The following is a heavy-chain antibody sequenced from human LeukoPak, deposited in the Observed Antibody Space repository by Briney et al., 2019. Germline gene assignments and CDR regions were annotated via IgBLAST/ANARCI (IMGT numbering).Heavy chain of an antibody. J-gene: IGHJ6*02. CDR2: IIPIFGTT. CDR1: GDTFSSYT. D-gene: IGHD7-27*01. V-gene: IGHV1-69*05. CDR3: ARKKPLGYYGMDV. Sequence: SVKVSCKASGDTFSSYTINWVRQAPGQGLEWMGGIIPIFGTTNYAQKFQGRVTITTDESTSTAYMELSGLRSEDTAVYYCARKKPLGYYGMDVWGQGTTVTVSS.